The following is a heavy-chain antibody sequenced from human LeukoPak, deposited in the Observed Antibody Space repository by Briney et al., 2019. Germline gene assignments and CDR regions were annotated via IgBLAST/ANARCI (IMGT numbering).Heavy chain of an antibody. D-gene: IGHD3-22*01. J-gene: IGHJ6*03. CDR1: GGSISSDSYY. V-gene: IGHV4-39*07. CDR3: ARLNYYDIPHYFYFYMDV. Sequence: PSETLSLTCTVSGGSISSDSYYWGWIRQPPGKGLEWIGTIYYSGSTYLNPSLKSRVTMLIDTSKNQFSLKLNSVTAADTAVYYCARLNYYDIPHYFYFYMDVWGKGTTVTVSS. CDR2: IYYSGST.